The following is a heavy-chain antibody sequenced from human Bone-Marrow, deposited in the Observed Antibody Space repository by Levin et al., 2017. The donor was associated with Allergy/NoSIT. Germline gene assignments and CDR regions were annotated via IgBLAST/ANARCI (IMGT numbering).Heavy chain of an antibody. D-gene: IGHD3-16*01. J-gene: IGHJ1*01. CDR2: IKQDGSEK. V-gene: IGHV3-7*01. CDR1: GFTFSQYW. Sequence: GGSLRLSCAGSGFTFSQYWMNWVRQAPGKGLEWVANIKQDGSEKDYVDSVKGRFTISRDNAKYSLHLQMNSLRVEDTAVYYCVRGPPGLGPGYFQHWGQGTPVIVSS. CDR3: VRGPPGLGPGYFQH.